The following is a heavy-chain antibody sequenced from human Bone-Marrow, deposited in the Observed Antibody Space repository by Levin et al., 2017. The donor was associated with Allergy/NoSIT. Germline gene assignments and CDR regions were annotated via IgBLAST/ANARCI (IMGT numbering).Heavy chain of an antibody. CDR3: AREGGDTAMGGFDYYYGMDV. D-gene: IGHD5-18*01. CDR2: ISSSGSTI. Sequence: GGSLRLSCAASGFTFSSYEMNWVRQAPGKGLEWVSYISSSGSTIYYADSVKGRFTISRDNAKNSLYLQMNSLRAEDTAVYYCAREGGDTAMGGFDYYYGMDVWGQGTTVTVSS. V-gene: IGHV3-48*03. J-gene: IGHJ6*02. CDR1: GFTFSSYE.